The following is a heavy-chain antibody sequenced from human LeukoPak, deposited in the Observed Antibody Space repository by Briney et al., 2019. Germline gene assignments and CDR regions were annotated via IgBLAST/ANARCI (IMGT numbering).Heavy chain of an antibody. Sequence: ASVNVSCKASGYTFTSYDINWVRQATGQGLEWMGWMNPNSGNTGYAQKFQGRVTMTRNTSISTAYMELSSLRSEDTAVYYCARGGRGFSRIPYCGGDCYPENYWGQGTLVTVSS. CDR1: GYTFTSYD. D-gene: IGHD2-21*02. J-gene: IGHJ4*02. CDR3: ARGGRGFSRIPYCGGDCYPENY. V-gene: IGHV1-8*01. CDR2: MNPNSGNT.